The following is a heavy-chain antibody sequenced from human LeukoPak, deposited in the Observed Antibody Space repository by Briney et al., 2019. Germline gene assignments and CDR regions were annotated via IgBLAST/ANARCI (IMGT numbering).Heavy chain of an antibody. CDR2: IYSGGST. Sequence: PGGSLRLSCAASGFTVSGNYMGWVRQAPGKGLEWVSVIYSGGSTYYADSVKGRFTISRDNSKNTLYLQMNSLRAEDTAVYYCARDCGDGPSSYYYGMDVWGQGTTVTVSS. CDR3: ARDCGDGPSSYYYGMDV. D-gene: IGHD4-17*01. CDR1: GFTVSGNY. V-gene: IGHV3-66*01. J-gene: IGHJ6*02.